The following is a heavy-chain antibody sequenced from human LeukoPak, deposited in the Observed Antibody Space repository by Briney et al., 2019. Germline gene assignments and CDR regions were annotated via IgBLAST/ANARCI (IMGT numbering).Heavy chain of an antibody. V-gene: IGHV4-59*01. CDR3: AREVDDYGDYWAQTWFDP. CDR2: ILSNGGT. J-gene: IGHJ5*02. Sequence: TTSETLSLTCTVSGGSISSYYWSWIRQPLGKGLEWIGYILSNGGTNYNPSLKSRVTISLDTSKNQFSLKLTSVTAADTAVYYCAREVDDYGDYWAQTWFDPWGQGTLVTVSS. D-gene: IGHD4-17*01. CDR1: GGSISSYY.